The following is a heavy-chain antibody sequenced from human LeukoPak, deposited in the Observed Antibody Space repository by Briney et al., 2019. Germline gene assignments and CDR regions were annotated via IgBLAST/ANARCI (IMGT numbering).Heavy chain of an antibody. CDR1: GFTFSTYW. Sequence: PGGSLGLSCAASGFTFSTYWMNWVRQAPGKGLEWVANIKQDGSEKYYVDSVKGRFTISRDNAKNSLYLQMNSLRAEDTAIYYCAKVASYCGGDCYYDAFDIWGQGTMVTVSS. V-gene: IGHV3-7*03. CDR2: IKQDGSEK. D-gene: IGHD2-21*01. CDR3: AKVASYCGGDCYYDAFDI. J-gene: IGHJ3*02.